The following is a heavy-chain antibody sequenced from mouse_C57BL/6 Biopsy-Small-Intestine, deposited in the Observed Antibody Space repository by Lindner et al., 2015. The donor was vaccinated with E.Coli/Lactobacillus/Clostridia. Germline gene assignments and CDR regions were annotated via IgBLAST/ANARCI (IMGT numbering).Heavy chain of an antibody. CDR1: GYTFSGYY. D-gene: IGHD3-1*01. J-gene: IGHJ3*01. V-gene: IGHV1-22*01. CDR3: ARAFDNPFSGFVEFFQH. Sequence: SVKVSCKASGYTFSGYYIHWVRHVPGQGPEWMGWINPKSGGTSYAQRFQGRVTMTRDASISTAYLELSGLRSDDTAVYYCARAFDNPFSGFVEFFQHWGQGTLVTVS. CDR2: INPKSGGT.